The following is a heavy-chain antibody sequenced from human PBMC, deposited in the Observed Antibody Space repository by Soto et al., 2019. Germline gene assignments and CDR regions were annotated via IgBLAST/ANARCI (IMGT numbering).Heavy chain of an antibody. V-gene: IGHV3-23*01. CDR2: ISGSGGST. CDR3: AKTTFIVVVPAAMDPGRLEKTTGHTVTAPYFDY. J-gene: IGHJ4*02. Sequence: GGSLRLSCAASGFTFSSYAMSWVRQAPGKGLEWVSAISGSGGSTYYADSVKGRFTISRDNSKNTLYLQMNSLRAEDTAVYYCAKTTFIVVVPAAMDPGRLEKTTGHTVTAPYFDYWGQGTLVTVSS. D-gene: IGHD2-2*01. CDR1: GFTFSSYA.